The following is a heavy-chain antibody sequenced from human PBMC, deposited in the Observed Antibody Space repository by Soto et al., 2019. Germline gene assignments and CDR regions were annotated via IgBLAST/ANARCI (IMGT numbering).Heavy chain of an antibody. V-gene: IGHV1-69*01. CDR1: ADSFSSYG. J-gene: IGHJ4*02. Sequence: QVQLVQSGAEVKEPGSAVKVSCKAPADSFSSYGISWVRQSPGQGLEWMGGIFPIFGTTNYAEKFQGRVTITADESTNTAYMELSSLRYEDTALYYCARVFPDGWVEPGVVRGYLDTWGRGTLVTVSS. CDR3: ARVFPDGWVEPGVVRGYLDT. CDR2: IFPIFGTT. D-gene: IGHD3-3*01.